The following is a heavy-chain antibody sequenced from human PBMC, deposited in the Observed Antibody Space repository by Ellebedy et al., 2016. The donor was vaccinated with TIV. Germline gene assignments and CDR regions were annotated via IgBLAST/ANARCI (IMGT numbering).Heavy chain of an antibody. Sequence: GESLKISCAASGFTFSSYVMSWVRQAPGKGLEWVSSIRSTGSDKYYAESVKGRFTISRDNAQDTLFLQMNSLRAEDTAVYFCSRGRSTPDSWGQGTLVIVSS. D-gene: IGHD2-15*01. CDR3: SRGRSTPDS. CDR2: IRSTGSDK. CDR1: GFTFSSYV. V-gene: IGHV3-21*06. J-gene: IGHJ4*02.